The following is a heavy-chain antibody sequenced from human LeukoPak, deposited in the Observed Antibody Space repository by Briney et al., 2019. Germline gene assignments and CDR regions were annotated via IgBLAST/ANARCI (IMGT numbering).Heavy chain of an antibody. CDR2: MYNSGSV. CDR1: GASIRRYS. D-gene: IGHD3-10*01. J-gene: IGHJ5*02. Sequence: PSETLSLTCIVSGASIRRYSWTWIRQPLGQGLEWIAYMYNSGSVSNPSLKSRVTISVDTSKNQFSLNLKSVSAADTAVYYCARVLQKTVWGVPDKWFAPWGRGIPVTVSS. CDR3: ARVLQKTVWGVPDKWFAP. V-gene: IGHV4-59*01.